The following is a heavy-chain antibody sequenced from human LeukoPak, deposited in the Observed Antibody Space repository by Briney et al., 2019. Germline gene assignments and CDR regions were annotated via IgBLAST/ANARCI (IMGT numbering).Heavy chain of an antibody. CDR1: GFTFYSYG. Sequence: GGSLRLSCAASGFTFYSYGMHWVFQAPGKGLEWVALISYNGRNNYYADSVKGRFTISRDNSKNTLYLQVSSLRTEDTAVYFCAKDNRGYFDFWGQGTLVTVSS. CDR3: AKDNRGYFDF. CDR2: ISYNGRNN. D-gene: IGHD3-16*01. V-gene: IGHV3-30*18. J-gene: IGHJ4*02.